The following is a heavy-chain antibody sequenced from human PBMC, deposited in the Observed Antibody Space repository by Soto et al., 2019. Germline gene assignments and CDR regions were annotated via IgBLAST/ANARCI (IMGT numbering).Heavy chain of an antibody. V-gene: IGHV4-30-2*01. CDR1: GGSISSGGYS. CDR2: IYHSGST. CDR3: ARQDDFWSGSNWFDP. J-gene: IGHJ5*02. Sequence: PSETLSLTCAVSGGSISSGGYSWSWIRQPPGKGLEWIGYIYHSGSTYYNPSLKSRVTISVDRSKNHFSLKMTSVTAADTAVYYCARQDDFWSGSNWFDPWGQGTLVTVSS. D-gene: IGHD3-3*01.